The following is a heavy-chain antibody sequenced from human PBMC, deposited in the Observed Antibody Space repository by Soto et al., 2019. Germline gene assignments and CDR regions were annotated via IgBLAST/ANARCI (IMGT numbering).Heavy chain of an antibody. CDR1: GGTFSSYA. Sequence: QVQLVQSGAEVKKPGSSVKVSCKASGGTFSSYAISWVRQAPGQGLEWMGGIIPIFGTANYAKKFQGRVTITADESTSTAYMELSSLRSEDTAVYYCARGGTCSGGSCYSGRNNWFDPWGQGTLVTVSS. D-gene: IGHD2-15*01. CDR3: ARGGTCSGGSCYSGRNNWFDP. J-gene: IGHJ5*02. CDR2: IIPIFGTA. V-gene: IGHV1-69*01.